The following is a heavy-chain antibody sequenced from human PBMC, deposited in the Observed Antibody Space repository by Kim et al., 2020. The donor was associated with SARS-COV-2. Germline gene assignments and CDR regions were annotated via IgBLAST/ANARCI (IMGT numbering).Heavy chain of an antibody. CDR1: GGSISSSNW. CDR3: ARRGRVAVAGYFDY. D-gene: IGHD6-19*01. V-gene: IGHV4-4*02. CDR2: IYHSGST. J-gene: IGHJ4*02. Sequence: SETLSLTFAVSGGSISSSNWWIWVRQPPGKGLEWIGEIYHSGSTNYNPSLKSRVTISVDKSKNQFSLKLSSVTAADTAVYYCARRGRVAVAGYFDYWGQGTLVTVSS.